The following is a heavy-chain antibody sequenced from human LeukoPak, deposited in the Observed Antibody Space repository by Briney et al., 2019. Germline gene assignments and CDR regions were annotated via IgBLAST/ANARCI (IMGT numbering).Heavy chain of an antibody. J-gene: IGHJ4*02. CDR2: INHSGST. CDR1: GVSFSGYY. D-gene: IGHD6-19*01. V-gene: IGHV4-34*01. Sequence: SETLSLTCAVYGVSFSGYYWSWIRQPPGKGLEWIGEINHSGSTNYNPSLKSRVTISVDTSKNQFSLKLSSVTAADTAVYYCARGRQSAVAGTGAFDYWGQGTLVTVSS. CDR3: ARGRQSAVAGTGAFDY.